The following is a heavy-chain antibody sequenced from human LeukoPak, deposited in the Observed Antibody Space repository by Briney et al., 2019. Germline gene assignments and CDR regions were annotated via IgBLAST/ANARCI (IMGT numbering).Heavy chain of an antibody. V-gene: IGHV3-64*01. Sequence: GGSLRLSCAASGFTFSSYAMHWVRQAPGKGLEYVSAISSNGGSTYYANSVKGRFTISRDNSKNTLYLQMGSLRAEDMAVYYCAKDLFTMVRGAPFDYWGQGTLVTVSS. J-gene: IGHJ4*02. CDR1: GFTFSSYA. D-gene: IGHD3-10*01. CDR2: ISSNGGST. CDR3: AKDLFTMVRGAPFDY.